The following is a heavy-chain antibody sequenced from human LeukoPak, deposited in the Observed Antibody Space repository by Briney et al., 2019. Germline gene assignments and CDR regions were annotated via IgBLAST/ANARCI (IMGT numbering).Heavy chain of an antibody. J-gene: IGHJ3*02. V-gene: IGHV3-48*02. CDR1: GFTFSSYS. D-gene: IGHD4-17*01. CDR2: ISSSSSTI. CDR3: ARDRGYGDYVGAFDI. Sequence: GGSLRLSCAASGFTFSSYSMNWVRQAPGKGQEWVSHISSSSSTIYYADSVKGRFTISRDNAKNSLYLQMNSLRDEDTAVYYCARDRGYGDYVGAFDIWGQGTMVTVSS.